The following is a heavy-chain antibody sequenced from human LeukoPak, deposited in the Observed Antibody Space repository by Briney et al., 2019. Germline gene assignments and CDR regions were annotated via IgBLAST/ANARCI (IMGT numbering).Heavy chain of an antibody. CDR1: GFTFSSYA. CDR3: AKEGRRDVYNRPRYYFDY. Sequence: QPGGSLRLSCAASGFTFSSYAMSWVRQAPGKGLEWVSAISGSGGSTYYADSVKGRFTISRDNSKNTLYLQMNSLRAEDTAVYYCAKEGRRDVYNRPRYYFDYWGQGSLVTVSS. D-gene: IGHD5-24*01. V-gene: IGHV3-23*01. CDR2: ISGSGGST. J-gene: IGHJ4*02.